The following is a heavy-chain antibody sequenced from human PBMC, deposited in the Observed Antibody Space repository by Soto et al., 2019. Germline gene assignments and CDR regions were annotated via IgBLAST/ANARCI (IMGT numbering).Heavy chain of an antibody. CDR2: XIPXFXXX. CDR3: AIAHPVCPFDD. J-gene: IGHJ4*02. V-gene: IGHV1-69*06. CDR1: VAPFSSYA. Sequence: SVKVSCKASVAPFSSYAISLVRQAPGQGLEWXGXXIPXFXXXIXXXXVKGRVTSTADNSTSTAYNDLSNMRSAGTDVYDCAIAHPVCPFDDWGQGTIVNLSS.